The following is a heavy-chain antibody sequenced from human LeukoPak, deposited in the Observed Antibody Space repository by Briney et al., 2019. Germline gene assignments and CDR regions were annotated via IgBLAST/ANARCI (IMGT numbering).Heavy chain of an antibody. CDR1: GFTFKNYG. Sequence: TGGSLSLYCAASGFTFKNYGMSWVRPAQGKGREWVSALCTSGASTYYGDYVKGRITISRDNSKNTLYLQMNSLRAEDTAVYYCAKALGYCSSTTCYNWFDPWGQGTLVTVSS. CDR2: LCTSGAST. V-gene: IGHV3-23*01. D-gene: IGHD2-2*01. J-gene: IGHJ5*02. CDR3: AKALGYCSSTTCYNWFDP.